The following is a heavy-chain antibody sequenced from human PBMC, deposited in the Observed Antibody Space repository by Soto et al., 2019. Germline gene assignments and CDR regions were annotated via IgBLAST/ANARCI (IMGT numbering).Heavy chain of an antibody. V-gene: IGHV1-69*06. J-gene: IGHJ4*02. CDR1: GGTFSSYA. CDR3: ARGLYYYGSGSWGIGY. D-gene: IGHD3-10*01. Sequence: QVQLVQSGAEAKKPGSSVKVSCKASGGTFSSYAISWVRQAPGQGLEWMGGIIPIFGTANYGQKFQGRVTITADKSTSTAYMELSSLRSEDTAVYYCARGLYYYGSGSWGIGYWGQGTLVTVSS. CDR2: IIPIFGTA.